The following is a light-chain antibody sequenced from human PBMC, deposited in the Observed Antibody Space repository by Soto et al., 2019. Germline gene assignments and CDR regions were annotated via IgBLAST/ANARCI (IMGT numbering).Light chain of an antibody. CDR2: AAS. CDR1: QSIGTY. CDR3: QQYYSYPPT. J-gene: IGKJ4*01. V-gene: IGKV1-8*01. Sequence: AIRMTQSPSSFSASTGDRVTITCRASQSIGTYLAWYQQIPGRAPKLLIFAASTLQRGVPSRFSGSGSGTEFTLTISCLQSEDFATYYCQQYYSYPPTFGGGTKVEIK.